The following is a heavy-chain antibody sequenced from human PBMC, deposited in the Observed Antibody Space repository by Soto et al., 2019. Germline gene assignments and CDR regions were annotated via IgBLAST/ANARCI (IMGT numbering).Heavy chain of an antibody. CDR3: ARERYYYGSGDY. CDR2: IKEDGSEK. V-gene: IGHV3-7*01. Sequence: GGSLRLSCAASGFTFSSYWMSWARQAPGKGLEWVANIKEDGSEKNYVDSVKGQFTISRDNAKNSLNLQMNSLRAEDTAVYYCARERYYYGSGDYWGQGTLVTVSS. J-gene: IGHJ4*02. D-gene: IGHD3-10*01. CDR1: GFTFSSYW.